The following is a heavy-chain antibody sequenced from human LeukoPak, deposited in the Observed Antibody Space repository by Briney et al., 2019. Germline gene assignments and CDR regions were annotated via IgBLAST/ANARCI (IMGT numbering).Heavy chain of an antibody. D-gene: IGHD6-6*01. CDR2: TYYRSKWYN. Sequence: SQTLSLTCAISGDSVSSNSAAWNWIRQSPSRGLEWLGRTYYRSKWYNDYAVSVKSRITINPDTSKNQFSLQLNSVTPEDTAVYFCARGLLGAYSSSAPNNYYLYGMDGWGQGTPVTVS. CDR1: GDSVSSNSAA. V-gene: IGHV6-1*01. J-gene: IGHJ6*02. CDR3: ARGLLGAYSSSAPNNYYLYGMDG.